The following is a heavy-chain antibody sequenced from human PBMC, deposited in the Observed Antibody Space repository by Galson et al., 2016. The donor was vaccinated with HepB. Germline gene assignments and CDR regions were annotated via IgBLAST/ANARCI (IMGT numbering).Heavy chain of an antibody. CDR3: ARHPDYYDNSGYLDY. V-gene: IGHV3-23*01. Sequence: SLRLSCAASTFTFSSFAMSWVRQAPGKELEWVSSIGHSGGYIYYADSVKGRFTISRDNSNNTLYLQMNSLRAEDTAVYYCARHPDYYDNSGYLDYWGQGTLVTVSS. CDR1: TFTFSSFA. CDR2: IGHSGGYI. D-gene: IGHD3-22*01. J-gene: IGHJ4*02.